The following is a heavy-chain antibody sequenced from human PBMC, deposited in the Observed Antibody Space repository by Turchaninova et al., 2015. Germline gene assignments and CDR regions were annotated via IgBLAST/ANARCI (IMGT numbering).Heavy chain of an antibody. Sequence: EVQLVESGGGLVRPGGSRRLSCSASGFTFSSYSMNWVRQAPGKGLEWVSSISSSSSYIYYADSVKGRFTISRDNAKNSLYLQMNSLRAEDTAVYYCARDLDEGATADAFDIWGQGTMVTVSS. CDR3: ARDLDEGATADAFDI. D-gene: IGHD1-26*01. CDR1: GFTFSSYS. CDR2: ISSSSSYI. J-gene: IGHJ3*02. V-gene: IGHV3-21*01.